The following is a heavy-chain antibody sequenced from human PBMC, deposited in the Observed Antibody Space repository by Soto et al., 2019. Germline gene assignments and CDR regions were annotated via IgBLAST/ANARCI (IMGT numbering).Heavy chain of an antibody. J-gene: IGHJ4*02. V-gene: IGHV3-7*03. CDR1: GFTFSSYW. Sequence: GGSLRLSCAASGFTFSSYWMSWVRQAPGKGLEWVANIKQDGSEKYYVDSVKGRFTISRDNAKNSLYLQMNSLRAEDTAVYYCARRLRIAAAGPSGYWGQGTLVTVSS. CDR2: IKQDGSEK. D-gene: IGHD6-13*01. CDR3: ARRLRIAAAGPSGY.